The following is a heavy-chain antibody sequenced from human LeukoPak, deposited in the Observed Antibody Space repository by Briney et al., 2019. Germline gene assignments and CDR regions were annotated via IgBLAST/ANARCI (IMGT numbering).Heavy chain of an antibody. Sequence: PGGSLRLSCAASGFTFSIYARHWVRQAPGKGLEWVSTITSTTSSTSYADSVKGRFTISRDNSKRTLYLQMNSLRAEDTAMYYCAKDPNGDYVGAFDFWGQGTLVTVSS. CDR1: GFTFSIYA. CDR2: ITSTTSST. V-gene: IGHV3-23*01. CDR3: AKDPNGDYVGAFDF. J-gene: IGHJ3*01. D-gene: IGHD4-23*01.